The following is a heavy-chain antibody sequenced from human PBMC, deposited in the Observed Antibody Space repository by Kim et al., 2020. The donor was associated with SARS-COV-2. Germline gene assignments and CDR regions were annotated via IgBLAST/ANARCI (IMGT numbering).Heavy chain of an antibody. J-gene: IGHJ4*02. D-gene: IGHD3-22*01. Sequence: YAQKLQGRVTMTTDTSTSTAYMELRSLRSDDTAVYYCARHSGYYLPYFDYWGQGTLVTVSS. CDR3: ARHSGYYLPYFDY. V-gene: IGHV1-18*01.